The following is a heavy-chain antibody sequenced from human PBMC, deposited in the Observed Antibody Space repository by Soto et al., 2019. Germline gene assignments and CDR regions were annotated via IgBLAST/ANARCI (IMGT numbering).Heavy chain of an antibody. J-gene: IGHJ6*02. D-gene: IGHD3-10*01. CDR1: GGAFSNYA. Sequence: QVPLVQSGAEVRKPGSSVKVSCKASGGAFSNYAITWVRQAPGQGLEWVGVILPLFETRYYAQNFQGRVTITADESSRTAYMELSSLRSEDTAVYYCAREESIMGRGVGYYYGMDVWGQGTTVTVSS. CDR2: ILPLFETR. CDR3: AREESIMGRGVGYYYGMDV. V-gene: IGHV1-69*01.